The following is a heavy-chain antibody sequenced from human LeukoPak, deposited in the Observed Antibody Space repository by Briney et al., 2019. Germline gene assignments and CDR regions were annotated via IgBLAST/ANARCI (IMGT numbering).Heavy chain of an antibody. CDR1: GFTFSSYW. CDR2: IKQDGSEK. CDR3: ARDGRAYYYDSSGYSAYYYYYYMDV. J-gene: IGHJ6*03. D-gene: IGHD3-22*01. Sequence: GRSLRLSCAASGFTFSSYWMSWVRQAPGKGLEWVANIKQDGSEKYYVDSVKGRFTISRDNAKNSLYLQMNSLRAEDTAVYYCARDGRAYYYDSSGYSAYYYYYYMDVWGKGTTVTVSS. V-gene: IGHV3-7*01.